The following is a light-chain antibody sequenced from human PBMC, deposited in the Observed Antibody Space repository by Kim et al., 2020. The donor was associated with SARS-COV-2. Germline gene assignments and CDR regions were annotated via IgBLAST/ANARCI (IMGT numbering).Light chain of an antibody. Sequence: QSALTQPRSVSGSPGQSVTISCTGTSRDVGSSNYVSWYQQHPGKAPKLMIYDVSKRPSGVPNRVSGSKSGNTASLTISGLQAEDEADYFCCSYTGTYTSYVFGSGTKVTVL. V-gene: IGLV2-11*01. J-gene: IGLJ1*01. CDR2: DVS. CDR1: SRDVGSSNY. CDR3: CSYTGTYTSYV.